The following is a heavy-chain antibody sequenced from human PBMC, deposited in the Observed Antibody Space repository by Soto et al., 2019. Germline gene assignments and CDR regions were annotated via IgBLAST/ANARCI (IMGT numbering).Heavy chain of an antibody. CDR1: GFTFSSYG. CDR3: ARDMAEAAARPYYYGMDV. Sequence: GGSLRLSCAASGFTFSSYGMHWVRQAPGKGLEWVAVIWYDGSNKYYADSVKGRFTISRDNSKNTLYLQMNSLRAEDTAVYYCARDMAEAAARPYYYGMDVWGQGTTVTVS. J-gene: IGHJ6*02. V-gene: IGHV3-33*01. CDR2: IWYDGSNK. D-gene: IGHD6-13*01.